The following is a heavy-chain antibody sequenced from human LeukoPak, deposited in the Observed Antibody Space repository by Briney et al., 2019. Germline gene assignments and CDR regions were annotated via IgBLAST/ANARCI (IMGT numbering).Heavy chain of an antibody. CDR2: IYTSGST. CDR1: GGSISSYY. Sequence: PSETLSLTCTVSGGSISSYYWSWIRQPAGKGLEWIGRIYTSGSTNYNPSLKSRVTMSVDTSKNQFSLKLSSVTAADTAVYYCARDSHGGNSLDAFDIWGQGTMVTVSS. J-gene: IGHJ3*02. D-gene: IGHD4-23*01. CDR3: ARDSHGGNSLDAFDI. V-gene: IGHV4-4*07.